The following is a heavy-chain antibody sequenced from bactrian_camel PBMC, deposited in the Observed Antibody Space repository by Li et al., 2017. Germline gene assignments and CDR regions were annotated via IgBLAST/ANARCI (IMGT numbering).Heavy chain of an antibody. CDR2: ISSSGGST. Sequence: DVQLVESGGDLVQPGGSLRLSCAASGLTFSTYAMSWVRQAPGKGLEWVSLISSSGGSTLYADSVKGRFTISRDNAKNTINLELNSLKTEDTAMYYCTRDRGLAVPAGSFDYWAQGTQVTVS. CDR3: TRDRGLAVPAGSFDY. J-gene: IGHJ6*01. V-gene: IGHV3S40*01. CDR1: GLTFSTYA. D-gene: IGHD6*01.